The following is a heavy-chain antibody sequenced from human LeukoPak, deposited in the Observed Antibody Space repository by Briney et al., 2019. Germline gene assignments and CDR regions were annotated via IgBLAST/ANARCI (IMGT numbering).Heavy chain of an antibody. V-gene: IGHV3-23*01. CDR2: ISGSGGST. Sequence: GGSLRPSCAASGFTFSSYAMSWVRQAPGKGLEWVSAISGSGGSTYYADSVKGRFTISRDNSKNTLYLQMNSLRAEDTAVYYCAKDTGVAGPRGIDYWGQGTLVTVSS. CDR1: GFTFSSYA. D-gene: IGHD6-19*01. J-gene: IGHJ4*02. CDR3: AKDTGVAGPRGIDY.